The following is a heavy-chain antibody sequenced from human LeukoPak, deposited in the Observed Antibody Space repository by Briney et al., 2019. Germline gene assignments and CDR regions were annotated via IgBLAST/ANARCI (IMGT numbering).Heavy chain of an antibody. J-gene: IGHJ4*02. CDR1: GYTFTSYG. V-gene: IGHV1-18*01. CDR2: NSTDNGKT. D-gene: IGHD1-26*01. Sequence: ASVKVSCKASGYTFTSYGISWVRQAPGQGLEWMGWNSTDNGKTNYAQKLQGRVTMTTDTSTSTAYMELRSLRSDDTAVYFCAARSGTYPYYFDYWGQGTPVTVSS. CDR3: AARSGTYPYYFDY.